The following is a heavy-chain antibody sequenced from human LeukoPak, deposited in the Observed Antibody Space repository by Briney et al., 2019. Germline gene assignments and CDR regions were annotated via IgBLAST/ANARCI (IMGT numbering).Heavy chain of an antibody. J-gene: IGHJ4*02. D-gene: IGHD5-24*01. CDR3: AKGGADGHFDY. CDR1: GFTFSNYG. V-gene: IGHV3-30*18. Sequence: GGSLRLSCAASGFTFSNYGMHWVRQAPGKGLEWVAVISYDASNKDYADSVKGRFTISRDNSKNTLYLQMNSLRGEDTAVYYCAKGGADGHFDYWGQGTLVTVSS. CDR2: ISYDASNK.